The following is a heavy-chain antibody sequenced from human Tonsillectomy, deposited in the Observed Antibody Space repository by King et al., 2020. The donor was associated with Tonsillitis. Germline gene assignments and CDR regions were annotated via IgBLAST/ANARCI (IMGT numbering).Heavy chain of an antibody. D-gene: IGHD3-3*01. V-gene: IGHV4-30-4*07. CDR3: ARVRTQYNDFWSGTFDY. Sequence: VQLQESGPGLVKPSQTLSLTCAVSGGSISSGDYSWSWIRQPPGKGLEWIGNIYYSGSTYYNQSLKSRITISVDTSKNQFYLKLSSVTAADTAVYFCARVRTQYNDFWSGTFDYWGQGTLVTVSP. CDR2: IYYSGST. CDR1: GGSISSGDYS. J-gene: IGHJ4*02.